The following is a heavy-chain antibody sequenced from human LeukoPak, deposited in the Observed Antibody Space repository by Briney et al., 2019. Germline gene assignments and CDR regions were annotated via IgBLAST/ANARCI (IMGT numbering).Heavy chain of an antibody. Sequence: GGSLRLSCAASGFTFSNAWMTWVRQAPGKGLDWVGRIKSNPDGGTTEYVAPVKGRFTISRDDSKNTLFLQMNSLKTEDTALYYCGGFGYWGQGTLVTVSS. V-gene: IGHV3-15*01. CDR3: GGFGY. CDR1: GFTFSNAW. J-gene: IGHJ4*02. CDR2: IKSNPDGGTT.